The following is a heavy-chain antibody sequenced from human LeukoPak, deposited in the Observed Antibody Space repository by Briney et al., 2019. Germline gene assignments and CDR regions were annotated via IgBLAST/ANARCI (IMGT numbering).Heavy chain of an antibody. Sequence: ASVKDSCKTSGYTFTVYYLHWGCHALGQGVEWMELILPKNVRTSSEQKLQGRVTMSTAQYIATDYMEVSRLTSDDTAIYCCARADRLHGGPYLIGPWGQGTLVTVSS. CDR3: ARADRLHGGPYLIGP. CDR2: ILPKNVRT. V-gene: IGHV1-2*02. CDR1: GYTFTVYY. D-gene: IGHD2-21*01. J-gene: IGHJ5*02.